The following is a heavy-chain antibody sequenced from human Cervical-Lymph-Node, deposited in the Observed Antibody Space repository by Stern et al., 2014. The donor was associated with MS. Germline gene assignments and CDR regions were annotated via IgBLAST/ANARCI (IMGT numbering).Heavy chain of an antibody. CDR2: INTNTGNP. CDR3: ARDPHDYGDRFDY. V-gene: IGHV7-4-1*02. Sequence: QLVQSGSELKKPGASVKVSCKASGYSFTHFGLNWVRHAPGQGLQWMGWINTNTGNPSYAQAFTGRFVFSLDASVSTAYLQISNLKAEYTAVYYCARDPHDYGDRFDYWGQGTLVTVSS. J-gene: IGHJ4*02. D-gene: IGHD4-17*01. CDR1: GYSFTHFG.